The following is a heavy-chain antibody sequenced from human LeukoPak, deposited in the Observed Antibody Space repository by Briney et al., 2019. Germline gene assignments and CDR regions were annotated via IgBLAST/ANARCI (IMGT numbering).Heavy chain of an antibody. Sequence: PGGSLRLSCAASGFTFSSYGIHWVRQAPGKGLEWVAVISYDGSNKYYADSVKGRFTISRDNSKNTLYLQMNSLRAEDTAVYYCAKDLRYCSSTSCYPFYYYYMDVWGKGTTVTVSS. CDR2: ISYDGSNK. CDR1: GFTFSSYG. CDR3: AKDLRYCSSTSCYPFYYYYMDV. V-gene: IGHV3-30*18. D-gene: IGHD2-2*01. J-gene: IGHJ6*03.